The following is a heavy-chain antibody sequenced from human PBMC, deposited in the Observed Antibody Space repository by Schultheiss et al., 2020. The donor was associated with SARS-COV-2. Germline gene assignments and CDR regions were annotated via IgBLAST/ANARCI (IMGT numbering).Heavy chain of an antibody. CDR2: ISSSGGYT. V-gene: IGHV3-21*05. D-gene: IGHD7-27*01. Sequence: GESLKISCAASGFTFSSYWMHWVRQVPGKGLEWVSYISSSGGYTDYADSVKGRFTISRDNAKNSLYLQMNSLRAEDTAVYYCARDNWGDDYWGQGTLVTVSS. CDR1: GFTFSSYW. CDR3: ARDNWGDDY. J-gene: IGHJ4*02.